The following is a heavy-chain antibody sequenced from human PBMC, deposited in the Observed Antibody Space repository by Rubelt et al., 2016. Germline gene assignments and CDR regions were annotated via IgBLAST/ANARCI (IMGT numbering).Heavy chain of an antibody. CDR3: VRSITVTDSGIDY. CDR2: ISYDGSNK. Sequence: QVQLVESGGGVVQPGRSLRLSCAASGFTFSSYGMHWVRQAPGKGLEWVAVISYDGSNKYYADSVKGRFTISRDNSKNTLNRQRGSWRAEDTAVYYCVRSITVTDSGIDYWGQGTLVTVSS. V-gene: IGHV3-30*03. CDR1: GFTFSSYG. D-gene: IGHD6-19*01. J-gene: IGHJ4*02.